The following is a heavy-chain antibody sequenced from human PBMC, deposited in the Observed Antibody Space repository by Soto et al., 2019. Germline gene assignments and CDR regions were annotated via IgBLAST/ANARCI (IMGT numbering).Heavy chain of an antibody. J-gene: IGHJ6*02. CDR2: IYYSGST. CDR3: ASMGEQLAYYYYYGMDV. D-gene: IGHD6-6*01. Sequence: PSETLSLTCTVSGGSIYRSGYYWIWIRQHPGKGLEWIGYIYYSGSTYYNPSLTSRVTISVDTSKNQSPLQLRYVTAADPAVYYCASMGEQLAYYYYYGMDVWGQGTTVTVSS. V-gene: IGHV4-31*03. CDR1: GGSIYRSGYY.